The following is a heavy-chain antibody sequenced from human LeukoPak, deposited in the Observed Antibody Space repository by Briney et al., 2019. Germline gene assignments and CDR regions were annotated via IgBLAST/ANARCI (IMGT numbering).Heavy chain of an antibody. J-gene: IGHJ6*02. D-gene: IGHD2-2*01. Sequence: ASVKVSCKVSGYTLTDLSMHWMRQPPGQGLEWMGRINLNSGGTTYSPKFQGRGTMTRDTSISTAYMELSRLRSDETAVYYCARDAHYCSSTSCYYYYGMDVWGQGTTVTVSS. CDR1: GYTLTDLS. CDR2: INLNSGGT. CDR3: ARDAHYCSSTSCYYYYGMDV. V-gene: IGHV1-2*06.